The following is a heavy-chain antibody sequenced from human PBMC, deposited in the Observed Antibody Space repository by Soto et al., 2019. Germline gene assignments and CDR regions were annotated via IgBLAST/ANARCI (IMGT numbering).Heavy chain of an antibody. CDR3: ARGPEDIVLVPAPSSYYYYYGMDV. J-gene: IGHJ6*02. CDR1: GGSISSYY. D-gene: IGHD2-2*01. Sequence: PSETLSLTCTVSGGSISSYYWSWIRQPPGKGLEWIGYIYYSGSTNYNPSLKSRVTISVDTSKNQFSLKLSSVTAADTAVYYCARGPEDIVLVPAPSSYYYYYGMDVWGQGTTVAVSS. CDR2: IYYSGST. V-gene: IGHV4-59*01.